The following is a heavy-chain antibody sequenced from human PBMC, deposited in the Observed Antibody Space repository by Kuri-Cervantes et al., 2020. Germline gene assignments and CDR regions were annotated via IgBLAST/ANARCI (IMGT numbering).Heavy chain of an antibody. J-gene: IGHJ5*02. D-gene: IGHD2-2*01. V-gene: IGHV1-18*04. CDR3: ARLHWEGYCSSTSCYAGGWFDP. CDR2: INPNNGDT. CDR1: GYTFTGYY. Sequence: ASVKVSCKASGYTFTGYYMHWVRQAPGQGLEWMGWINPNNGDTNYAQKLQGRVTMTTDTSTSTAYMELRSLRSDDTAVYYCARLHWEGYCSSTSCYAGGWFDPWGQGTLVTVSS.